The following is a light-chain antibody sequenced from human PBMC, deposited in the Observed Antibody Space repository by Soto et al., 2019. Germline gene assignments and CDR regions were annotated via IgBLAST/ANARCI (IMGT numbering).Light chain of an antibody. CDR2: GAS. J-gene: IGKJ4*01. Sequence: EIVLTQSPGTLSLSPGERATLSCRASQSVSTSYLAWYQQRPRQAPRLVIYGASSRATGIPDRFSGSGSGTDFTLTISRLEPEDCAVYYCQQYGSSPPLTFGGGTKVEIK. V-gene: IGKV3-20*01. CDR3: QQYGSSPPLT. CDR1: QSVSTSY.